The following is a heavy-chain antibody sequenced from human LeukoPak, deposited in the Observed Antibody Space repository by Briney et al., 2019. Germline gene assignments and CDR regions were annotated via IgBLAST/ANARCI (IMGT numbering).Heavy chain of an antibody. Sequence: RASVKVSCKGSGYSFRSYGIDWVRQAPGQGLEWMGWISGYNGNTNYAQMVQGRVTMTTDTSTSTAYMELRSLRSDDTAMYYCARDVGDIVTIPAAITVPWGQGILVTVSS. CDR1: GYSFRSYG. D-gene: IGHD2-2*01. V-gene: IGHV1-18*01. CDR3: ARDVGDIVTIPAAITVP. CDR2: ISGYNGNT. J-gene: IGHJ5*02.